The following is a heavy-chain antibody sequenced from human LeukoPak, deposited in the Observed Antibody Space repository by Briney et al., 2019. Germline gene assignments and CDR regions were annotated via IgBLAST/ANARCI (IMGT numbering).Heavy chain of an antibody. CDR3: ARSPNCGGDCS. J-gene: IGHJ5*02. CDR1: GFIFDDYA. CDR2: ISGYGSST. Sequence: PGGSLRLSCAASGFIFDDYAVHWVRQAPGKGLEWVSLISGYGSSTYYADSVKGRFTISRDNAKNTLYLQMNSLRAEDTAVYYCARSPNCGGDCSWGQGTLVTVSS. D-gene: IGHD2-21*02. V-gene: IGHV3-43*02.